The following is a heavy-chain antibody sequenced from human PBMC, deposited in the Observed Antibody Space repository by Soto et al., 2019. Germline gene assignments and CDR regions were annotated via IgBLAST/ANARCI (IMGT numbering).Heavy chain of an antibody. CDR1: GDSVSSNSAA. D-gene: IGHD3-10*01. CDR2: TYYRSKWYN. V-gene: IGHV6-1*01. J-gene: IGHJ5*02. Sequence: QSQTLSLTCAISGDSVSSNSAAWNWIRQSPSRGLEWLGRTYYRSKWYNDYAVSVKSRITINPDTSKNQFSLQLNSVTPEDTAVYYCARDQVPDYYGSGSYYTPWGQGTLVTVSS. CDR3: ARDQVPDYYGSGSYYTP.